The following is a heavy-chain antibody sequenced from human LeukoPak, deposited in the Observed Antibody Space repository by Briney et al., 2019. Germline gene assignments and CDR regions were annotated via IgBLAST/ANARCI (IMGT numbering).Heavy chain of an antibody. J-gene: IGHJ4*02. Sequence: GGSLRLSCAASGFTFSSYSMNWVRQAPGKGLEWVSSISSSSSYIYYADSVKGRFTISRDNAKDSLYLQMNSLRAEDTAVYYCARVDYGGNWPFDYWGQGTLVTVSS. D-gene: IGHD4-23*01. CDR3: ARVDYGGNWPFDY. CDR2: ISSSSSYI. V-gene: IGHV3-21*01. CDR1: GFTFSSYS.